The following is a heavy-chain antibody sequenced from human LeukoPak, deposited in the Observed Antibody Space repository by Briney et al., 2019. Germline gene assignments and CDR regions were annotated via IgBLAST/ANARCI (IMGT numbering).Heavy chain of an antibody. D-gene: IGHD3-9*01. CDR3: AKDWHILTGRNCFDP. CDR1: GYIFTSYG. CDR2: MNTYNGNT. V-gene: IGHV1-18*01. Sequence: ASVKVSCKASGYIFTSYGISWVGQARGQGSEWMGWMNTYNGNTNYAQKLQGRVTMTTDTSTSTADMELRSLTFDDTAIYYCAKDWHILTGRNCFDPWGQGTLVTVSS. J-gene: IGHJ5*02.